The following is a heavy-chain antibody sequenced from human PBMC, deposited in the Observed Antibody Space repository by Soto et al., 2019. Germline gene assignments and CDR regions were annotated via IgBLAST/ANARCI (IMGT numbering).Heavy chain of an antibody. D-gene: IGHD3-9*01. CDR3: AGYYDILKRGAFDI. J-gene: IGHJ3*02. V-gene: IGHV4-59*08. Sequence: SETLSLTCTVSGGSISSYYWSWIRQPPGKGLEWIGYIYYSGSTNYNPSLKSRVTISVDTSKNQFSLKLSSVTAADTAVYYCAGYYDILKRGAFDIWGQGTMVTVSS. CDR2: IYYSGST. CDR1: GGSISSYY.